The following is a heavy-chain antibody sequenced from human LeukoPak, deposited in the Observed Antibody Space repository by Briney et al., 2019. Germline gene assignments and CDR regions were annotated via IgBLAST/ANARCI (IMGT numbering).Heavy chain of an antibody. J-gene: IGHJ4*02. Sequence: ASVKVSCKASGGTFSSYAISWVRQAPGQGLEWMGRIIPILGIANYAQKFQGRVTITADKSTSTAYMELSSLRSEDTAVYYCAREVGATSGFDYWDQGTLVTVSS. V-gene: IGHV1-69*04. CDR2: IIPILGIA. D-gene: IGHD1-26*01. CDR1: GGTFSSYA. CDR3: AREVGATSGFDY.